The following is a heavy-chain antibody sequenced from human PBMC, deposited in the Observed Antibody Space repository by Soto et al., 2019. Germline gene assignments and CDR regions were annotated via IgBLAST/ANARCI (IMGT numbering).Heavy chain of an antibody. Sequence: EVQLVQSGAEVKKPGESLKISCKASGYTFTNYWIGWVRQVPGEGLEWMGFIFPSDSVTRYSPSFQAQVTISVDKSVDTTYLQWGSLKASDTAMYYCVRGMDRNSAGFWGLGTMVTVSS. V-gene: IGHV5-51*03. D-gene: IGHD2-2*03. CDR1: GYTFTNYW. CDR3: VRGMDRNSAGF. CDR2: IFPSDSVT. J-gene: IGHJ4*02.